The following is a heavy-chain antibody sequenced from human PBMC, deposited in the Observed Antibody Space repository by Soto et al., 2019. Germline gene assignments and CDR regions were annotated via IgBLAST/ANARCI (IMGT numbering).Heavy chain of an antibody. CDR3: ARLDGHDAFDS. J-gene: IGHJ3*02. V-gene: IGHV3-30-3*01. CDR1: GFTFTSYA. CDR2: ISYDGSNK. Sequence: QVPLVESGGGVVQPGRSLRLSCVASGFTFTSYAMHWVRQAPGKGLEWVAVISYDGSNKYYADSVKGRFTISRDNSKSTLYLQMNSLRAEDTAVYYCARLDGHDAFDSWGQGKMVTVSS.